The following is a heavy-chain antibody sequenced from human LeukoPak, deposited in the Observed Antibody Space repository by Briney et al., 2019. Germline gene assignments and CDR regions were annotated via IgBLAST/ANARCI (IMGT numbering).Heavy chain of an antibody. J-gene: IGHJ5*02. CDR1: GYSFTSYW. Sequence: PGESLKISCKGSGYSFTSYWIAWVRQMPAKGLEWMGIIYPGDSDTRYSPSFQGQVSISADKSISTAYLQWSSLKASDTAIYYCAKRDSSGWSFSTWGQGTLVTVSS. D-gene: IGHD6-19*01. CDR2: IYPGDSDT. CDR3: AKRDSSGWSFST. V-gene: IGHV5-51*01.